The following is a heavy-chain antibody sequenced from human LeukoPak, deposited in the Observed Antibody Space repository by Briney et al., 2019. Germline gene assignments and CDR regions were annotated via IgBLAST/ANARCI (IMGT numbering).Heavy chain of an antibody. Sequence: GGSLRLSCAASGFTFSSYSMNWVRQAPGKGLEWVSYISSSSSTIYYAGSVKGRFTISRDNAKNSLYLQMNSLRAEDMAVYFCVRDLMGSGSTTAYLHHWGQGTLVTVSS. CDR1: GFTFSSYS. D-gene: IGHD1-1*01. CDR2: ISSSSSTI. J-gene: IGHJ1*01. CDR3: VRDLMGSGSTTAYLHH. V-gene: IGHV3-48*04.